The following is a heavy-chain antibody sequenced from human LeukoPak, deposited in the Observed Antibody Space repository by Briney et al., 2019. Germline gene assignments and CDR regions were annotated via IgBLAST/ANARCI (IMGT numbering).Heavy chain of an antibody. CDR2: ISYDGSNK. Sequence: GGSLRLSCVASGFTFSNFSMDWVRQAPGKGLEWVAVISYDGSNKYYADSVKGRFTISRDNSKNTLYLQMNSLRAEDTAVYYCARSYPYSPFDYWGQGTLVTVSS. J-gene: IGHJ4*02. D-gene: IGHD6-13*01. CDR3: ARSYPYSPFDY. V-gene: IGHV3-30*03. CDR1: GFTFSNFS.